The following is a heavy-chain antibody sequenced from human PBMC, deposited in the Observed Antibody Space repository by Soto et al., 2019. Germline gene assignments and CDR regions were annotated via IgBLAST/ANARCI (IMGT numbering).Heavy chain of an antibody. J-gene: IGHJ6*03. V-gene: IGHV1-2*04. CDR2: INPNSGGT. Sequence: QVQLVQSGAEVKKPGASVKVSCKASGYTFTGYYMHWVRQAPGQGLEWMGWINPNSGGTNYAQKSQGWVTMTRDTSISTAYMELSRLRSDDTAVYYCARDLPDYDILTGRSSYMDVWGKGTTVTVSS. CDR3: ARDLPDYDILTGRSSYMDV. CDR1: GYTFTGYY. D-gene: IGHD3-9*01.